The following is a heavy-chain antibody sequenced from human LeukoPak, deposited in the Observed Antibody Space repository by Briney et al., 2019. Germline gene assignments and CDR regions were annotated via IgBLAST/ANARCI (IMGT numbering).Heavy chain of an antibody. CDR3: ARVERNYGSGSARFDY. CDR1: GGSISSYY. D-gene: IGHD3-10*01. CDR2: IYYSGST. Sequence: SETLSLTCTVSGGSISSYYWSWIRQPPGKGLEWIGYIYYSGSTYYNPSLKSRVTISVDTSKNQFSLKLSSVTAADTAVYYCARVERNYGSGSARFDYWGQGTLVTVSS. V-gene: IGHV4-59*12. J-gene: IGHJ4*02.